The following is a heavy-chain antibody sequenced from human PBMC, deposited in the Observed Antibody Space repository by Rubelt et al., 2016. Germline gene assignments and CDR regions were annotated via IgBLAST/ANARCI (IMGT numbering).Heavy chain of an antibody. CDR3: ARAPSGYHSRSGCYYYMDV. V-gene: IGHV3-7*04. CDR2: IKQDGSEK. Sequence: EVQLVESGGGLVQPGGSLRLSCAASGFTFSSYWMSWVRQAPGKGLEWVANIKQDGSEKYYVDSVKGRFTISRDNAQNSLYLQMNSLRAEDAAVYYCARAPSGYHSRSGCYYYMDVWGKGTTVTVSS. J-gene: IGHJ6*03. D-gene: IGHD5-18*01. CDR1: GFTFSSYW.